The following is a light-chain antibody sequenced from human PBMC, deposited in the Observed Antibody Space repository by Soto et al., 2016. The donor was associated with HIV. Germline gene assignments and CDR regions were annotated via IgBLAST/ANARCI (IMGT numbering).Light chain of an antibody. Sequence: SYELTQPPSVSVAPGRTARITCGGHKIGDRSVHWYQQRPGQAPVLVVYDDDDRPSGIPERFSGSNSGNAATLTISRVEAGDEADYHCQVWHSSSDHRVFGGGTKLTVL. CDR3: QVWHSSSDHRV. CDR1: KIGDRS. J-gene: IGLJ3*02. CDR2: DDD. V-gene: IGLV3-21*02.